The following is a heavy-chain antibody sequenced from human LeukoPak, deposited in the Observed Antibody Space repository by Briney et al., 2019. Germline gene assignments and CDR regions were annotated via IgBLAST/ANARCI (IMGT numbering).Heavy chain of an antibody. CDR3: TRVPPYCTSISCQPFDY. J-gene: IGHJ4*02. D-gene: IGHD2-2*01. V-gene: IGHV3-49*04. CDR2: IRSKAYGGTT. CDR1: GFTFGDYT. Sequence: GGSLRLSCTASGFTFGDYTMSGVRQAPGEGLEWVGFIRSKAYGGTTEYAASVKGRFTISRDDSKSIAYLQMNSLKTEDTAVYYCTRVPPYCTSISCQPFDYWGQGTLVTVSS.